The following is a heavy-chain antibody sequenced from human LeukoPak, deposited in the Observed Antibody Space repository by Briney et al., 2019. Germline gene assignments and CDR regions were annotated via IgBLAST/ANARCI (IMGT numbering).Heavy chain of an antibody. CDR3: ARDKNFRRAVWGNKGGNWFDP. V-gene: IGHV1-18*01. Sequence: ASVKVSCKASGYTFTSYGISWVRQAPGQGLEWMGWISAYNGNTNYALKLQGRVTMTTDTSTSTAYMELRSLRSDDTAVYYCARDKNFRRAVWGNKGGNWFDPWGQGTLVTVSS. J-gene: IGHJ5*02. CDR1: GYTFTSYG. D-gene: IGHD6-19*01. CDR2: ISAYNGNT.